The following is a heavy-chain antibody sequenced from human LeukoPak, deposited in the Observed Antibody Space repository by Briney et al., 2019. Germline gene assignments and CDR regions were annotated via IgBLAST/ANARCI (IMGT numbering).Heavy chain of an antibody. V-gene: IGHV4-59*01. Sequence: KSSETLSLTCTVSGGSISSYYWSWIRQPPGKGLEWIGYIYYSGSTNYNPSLKSRVTISVDTSTNQFSLKLSSVTAADTAVYYCARGYDFWSGYYASPFFDYWGQGTLVTVSS. D-gene: IGHD3-3*01. J-gene: IGHJ4*02. CDR3: ARGYDFWSGYYASPFFDY. CDR1: GGSISSYY. CDR2: IYYSGST.